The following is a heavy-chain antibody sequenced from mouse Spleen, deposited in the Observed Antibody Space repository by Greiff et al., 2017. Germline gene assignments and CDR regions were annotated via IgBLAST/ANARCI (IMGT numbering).Heavy chain of an antibody. CDR2: IYPGDGDT. D-gene: IGHD1-1*01. J-gene: IGHJ4*01. Sequence: QVQLQQSGAELVKPGASVKISCKASGYSFSSYWMNWVKQRPGKGLEWIGQIYPGDGDTNYNGKFKGKATLTADKSSSTAYMQLSSLTAEDSAFYVCARDHYYDGSWGAMDYWGQGTSVTVSS. CDR1: GYSFSSYW. V-gene: IGHV1-80*01. CDR3: ARDHYYDGSWGAMDY.